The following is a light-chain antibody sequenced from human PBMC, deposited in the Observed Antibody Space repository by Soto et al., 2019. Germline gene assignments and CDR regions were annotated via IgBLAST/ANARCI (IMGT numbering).Light chain of an antibody. Sequence: QTVVTQEPSLTVSPGGTVTLTCASSTGPVTRGYYPNWFQQKPGQAPRALIYDTVIKHPWTPGRFSGSILGGKAVLTLSGAQPEEEVEYYCLLSYGGTYVFGPGSKLTVL. CDR1: TGPVTRGYY. CDR2: DTV. V-gene: IGLV7-43*01. CDR3: LLSYGGTYV. J-gene: IGLJ1*01.